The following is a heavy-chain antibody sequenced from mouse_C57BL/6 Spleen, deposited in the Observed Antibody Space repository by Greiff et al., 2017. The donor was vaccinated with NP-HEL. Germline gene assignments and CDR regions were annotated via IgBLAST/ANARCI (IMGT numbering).Heavy chain of an antibody. V-gene: IGHV2-2*01. D-gene: IGHD1-1*01. CDR2: IWSGGST. Sequence: QVQLQQSGPGLVQPSQSLSITCTVSGFSLTSYGVHWVRQSPGKGLEWLGVIWSGGSTDYNAAFISRLSISKDNSKSQVFFKMNSLQADDTAIYYCASITTVVARGMDYWGQGTSVTVSS. CDR1: GFSLTSYG. CDR3: ASITTVVARGMDY. J-gene: IGHJ4*01.